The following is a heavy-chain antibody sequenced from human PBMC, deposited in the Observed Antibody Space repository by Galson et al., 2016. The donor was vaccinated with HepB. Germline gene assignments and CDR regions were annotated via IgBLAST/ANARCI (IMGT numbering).Heavy chain of an antibody. CDR2: ISPYNGNT. V-gene: IGHV1-18*01. CDR1: GYSFMNFG. J-gene: IGHJ4*02. Sequence: SVKVSCKASGYSFMNFGITWVRQAPGQGLEWMGWISPYNGNTKYAQKFQGRVTMTTDTGTGTVYMDQRSLTSDDTAGYFCARDGRDYTGSFYPPFDYWGQGTRVTVSS. D-gene: IGHD3-10*01. CDR3: ARDGRDYTGSFYPPFDY.